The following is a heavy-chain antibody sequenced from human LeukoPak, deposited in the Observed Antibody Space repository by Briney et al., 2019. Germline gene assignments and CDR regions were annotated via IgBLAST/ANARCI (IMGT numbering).Heavy chain of an antibody. V-gene: IGHV3-30*18. CDR3: AKDVGSFRTVNYYDSSEYDP. CDR2: ISYDGSNK. J-gene: IGHJ5*02. D-gene: IGHD3-22*01. CDR1: GFTFSSYG. Sequence: GGSLRLSCAASGFTFSSYGMHWVRQAPGKGLEWVAVISYDGSNKYYADSVKGRFTISRDNSKNTLYLQMNSLRAEDTAVYYCAKDVGSFRTVNYYDSSEYDPWGQGTLVTVSS.